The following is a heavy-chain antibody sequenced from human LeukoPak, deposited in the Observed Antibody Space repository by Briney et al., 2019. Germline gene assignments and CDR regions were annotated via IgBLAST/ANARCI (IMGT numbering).Heavy chain of an antibody. CDR1: GSTFNSYA. J-gene: IGHJ6*02. CDR3: AKILERELQYYYYGMDV. D-gene: IGHD5-24*01. Sequence: GGSQRLSCAASGSTFNSYAMIWVRQAPGKGLESISSISTTGDRTYYADSVKGRFAISRDNSKNTLYLQMNSLRAEDTAVYYCAKILERELQYYYYGMDVWGQGTSVTVSS. CDR2: ISTTGDRT. V-gene: IGHV3-23*01.